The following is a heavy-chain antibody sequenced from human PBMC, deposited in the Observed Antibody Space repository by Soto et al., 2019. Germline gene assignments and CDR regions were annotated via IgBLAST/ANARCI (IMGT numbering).Heavy chain of an antibody. Sequence: QVQLVQSGAEVKKPGASVKVSCKASGYTFTSYGISWVRQAPGQGLEWMGWISAYNGNTNYAQKLQGRVTMTTDTTTSTAYMELRSLSSDDTAVYYCAREGSDFWSGYLGKIDYWGQGTLVTVSS. CDR2: ISAYNGNT. V-gene: IGHV1-18*01. CDR3: AREGSDFWSGYLGKIDY. CDR1: GYTFTSYG. J-gene: IGHJ4*02. D-gene: IGHD3-3*01.